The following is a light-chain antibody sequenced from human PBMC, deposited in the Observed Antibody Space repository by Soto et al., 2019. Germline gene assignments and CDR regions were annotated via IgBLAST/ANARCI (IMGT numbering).Light chain of an antibody. J-gene: IGKJ2*01. CDR3: QQANSFPPT. V-gene: IGKV1-12*01. CDR1: QDISTW. CDR2: IAS. Sequence: DIQMTQSPSSVSASVGDSVTITCRASQDISTWLAWYQQKPGKAPKLLIFIASSLQTGVPSRFSGSGSGTDFTLTISSLQPEDFATYYCQQANSFPPTFGQGTKVEIK.